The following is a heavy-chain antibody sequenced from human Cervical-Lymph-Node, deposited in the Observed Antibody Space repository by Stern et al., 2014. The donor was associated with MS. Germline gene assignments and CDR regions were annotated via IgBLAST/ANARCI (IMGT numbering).Heavy chain of an antibody. CDR1: GFTFSHYW. D-gene: IGHD3-10*01. CDR3: ARDPGEARYWGAFDI. V-gene: IGHV3-7*01. Sequence: EVQLVESGGGLVRPGGSLRLSCAASGFTFSHYWMAWVRQATGKGLEWVADIKHDGSQREYADSVKGRFDISRDNAKNSLFLQMYSVSVDDSAVYYCARDPGEARYWGAFDIWGQGTVVSVS. CDR2: IKHDGSQR. J-gene: IGHJ3*02.